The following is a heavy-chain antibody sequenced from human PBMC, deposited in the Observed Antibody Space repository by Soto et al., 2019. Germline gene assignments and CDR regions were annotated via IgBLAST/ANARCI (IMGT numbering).Heavy chain of an antibody. CDR2: INHSGRT. CDR3: ARGRGAENTFYYYFGMDV. Sequence: QVQLQQWGAGLLKPSETLSLSCAVYGGSFSGYYWSWIRQPPGKGLEWIGEINHSGRTNYKPSLKSRGTVSVDTSKKQLSLNLSAVTAADTAVYYCARGRGAENTFYYYFGMDVWGQGTTVTVSS. V-gene: IGHV4-34*01. J-gene: IGHJ6*02. CDR1: GGSFSGYY. D-gene: IGHD3-16*01.